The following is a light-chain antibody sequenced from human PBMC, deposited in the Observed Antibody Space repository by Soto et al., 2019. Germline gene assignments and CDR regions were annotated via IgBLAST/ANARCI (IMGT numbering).Light chain of an antibody. CDR3: QQYNMWLWT. Sequence: EIVMTQCPATLSVSPGERATLSCRASESVSSNLAWYQQKPGQAPRLLIYGASSRATGIPARFSGSGSGTEFTLTISSLQSEDFAVYYCQQYNMWLWTFGQGTKVEIK. V-gene: IGKV3-15*01. CDR2: GAS. J-gene: IGKJ1*01. CDR1: ESVSSN.